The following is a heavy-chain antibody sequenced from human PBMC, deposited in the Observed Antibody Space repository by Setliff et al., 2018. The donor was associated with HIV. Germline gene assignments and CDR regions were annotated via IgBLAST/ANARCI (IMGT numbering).Heavy chain of an antibody. D-gene: IGHD3-16*01. J-gene: IGHJ4*02. CDR1: GGSISSSSYY. Sequence: SETLSLTCTVSGGSISSSSYYWGWIRLPAGKGLEWIGQIHTSGSTNYNPSLKSRLTISIDTSKNQFSLKLNSVTATDTAVYYCARRTFGSGRIDPHFDYWGQGPLVTVSS. V-gene: IGHV4-61*09. CDR3: ARRTFGSGRIDPHFDY. CDR2: IHTSGST.